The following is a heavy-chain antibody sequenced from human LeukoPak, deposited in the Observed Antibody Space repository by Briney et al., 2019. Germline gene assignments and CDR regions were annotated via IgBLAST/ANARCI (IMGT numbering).Heavy chain of an antibody. CDR3: ARSEQHPYYYYGMDV. Sequence: ASVKASCKASGYTFTGYYMHWVRQAPGQGLEWMGWINPNSGGTNYAQKFHGRVTMTRDTSISTAYMELSRLRSDDTAVYYCARSEQHPYYYYGMDVWGQGTTVTVSS. V-gene: IGHV1-2*02. J-gene: IGHJ6*02. D-gene: IGHD6-13*01. CDR1: GYTFTGYY. CDR2: INPNSGGT.